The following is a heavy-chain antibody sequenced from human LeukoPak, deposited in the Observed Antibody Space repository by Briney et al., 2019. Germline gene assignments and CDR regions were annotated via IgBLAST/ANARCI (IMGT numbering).Heavy chain of an antibody. Sequence: SETLSLTCAVYGGSFSGYYWSWIRQPPGKGLEWIGYIYYSGSTNYNPSLKSRVTISVDTSKNQFYLKLSSVTAADTAVYYCARVWYGDYRRGYYYYYMDVWGKGTTVTVSS. J-gene: IGHJ6*03. CDR3: ARVWYGDYRRGYYYYYMDV. CDR2: IYYSGST. D-gene: IGHD4-17*01. V-gene: IGHV4-59*01. CDR1: GGSFSGYY.